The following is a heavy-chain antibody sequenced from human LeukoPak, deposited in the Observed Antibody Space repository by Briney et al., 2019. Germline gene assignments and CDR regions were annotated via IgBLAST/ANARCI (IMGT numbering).Heavy chain of an antibody. Sequence: SDTLSLTCTVSGYSISSGYYWGWIRQPPGKGLEWIGEINHSGSTNYNPSLKSRVTISVDTSKNQFSLKLSSVTAADTAVYYCASSSWSHPRWFDPWGQGTLVTVSS. CDR3: ASSSWSHPRWFDP. J-gene: IGHJ5*02. CDR1: GYSISSGYY. D-gene: IGHD6-19*01. CDR2: INHSGST. V-gene: IGHV4-38-2*02.